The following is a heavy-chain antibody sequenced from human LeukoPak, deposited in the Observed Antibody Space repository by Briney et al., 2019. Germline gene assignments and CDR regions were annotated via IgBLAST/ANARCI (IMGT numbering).Heavy chain of an antibody. CDR1: GFTFSSYG. J-gene: IGHJ4*02. V-gene: IGHV3-30*02. Sequence: GGSLRLSCAASGFTFSSYGMHWVRQAPGKGLEWVAFIRYDGSNKYYADSVKGRFTISRDNSKNTLYLQMNSLRAEDTAVYYCAKDASQDLCYYCDYWGQGTLVTVSS. CDR2: IRYDGSNK. D-gene: IGHD2-15*01. CDR3: AKDASQDLCYYCDY.